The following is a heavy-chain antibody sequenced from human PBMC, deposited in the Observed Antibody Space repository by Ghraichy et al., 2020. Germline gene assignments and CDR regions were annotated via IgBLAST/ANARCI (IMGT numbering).Heavy chain of an antibody. CDR1: GFTFSSYW. J-gene: IGHJ3*02. D-gene: IGHD3-3*01. V-gene: IGHV3-7*01. CDR2: IKQDGSEK. Sequence: LSLTCAASGFTFSSYWMSWVRQAPGKGLEWVANIKQDGSEKYYVDSVKGRFTISRDNAKNSLYLQMNSLRAEDTAVYYCARDMRDYDFWSGYQPDAFDIWGQGTMVTVSS. CDR3: ARDMRDYDFWSGYQPDAFDI.